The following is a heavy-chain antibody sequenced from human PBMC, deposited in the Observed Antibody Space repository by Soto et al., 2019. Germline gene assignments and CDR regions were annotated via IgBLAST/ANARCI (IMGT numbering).Heavy chain of an antibody. Sequence: EVQLVESGGGLVQPGGSLRLSCAASGFTFSSYWMSWVRQAPGKGLEWVANIKQDGSEKYYVDSVKGRFTISRDNAKNSLYLQMNSLRAEDTAVYYCAGDRRDGYPDYWGQGTLVTVSS. V-gene: IGHV3-7*03. CDR1: GFTFSSYW. J-gene: IGHJ4*02. D-gene: IGHD5-12*01. CDR3: AGDRRDGYPDY. CDR2: IKQDGSEK.